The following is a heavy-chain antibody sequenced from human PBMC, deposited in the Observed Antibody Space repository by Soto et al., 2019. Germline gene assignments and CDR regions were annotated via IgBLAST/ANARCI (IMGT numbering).Heavy chain of an antibody. CDR1: GFSFSVSP. CDR3: ARDPKTSGGQNWAFNYFDS. J-gene: IGHJ4*02. D-gene: IGHD7-27*01. Sequence: QVQLVESGGGVVQPGRSLRLSCAASGFSFSVSPMHWVRQAPGKGPEWVALISNDGTKKFYADSVKGRFSISRDNSKSTLDLQVDSLRPEDSAVYYCARDPKTSGGQNWAFNYFDSWGQGTLGTVSS. V-gene: IGHV3-30-3*01. CDR2: ISNDGTKK.